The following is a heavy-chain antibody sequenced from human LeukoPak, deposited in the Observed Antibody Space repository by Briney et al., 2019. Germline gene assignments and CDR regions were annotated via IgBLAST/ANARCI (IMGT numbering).Heavy chain of an antibody. V-gene: IGHV4-34*01. CDR1: GGSFSGYY. Sequence: PSETLSLTCAVYGGSFSGYYWSWIRQPPGKGLEWIGEINHSGSTNYNPSLKSRVTISVDTSKNQFSLKLNSVTAADTAVYFCARGTPSYYYYMDVWGKGTTVTVSS. CDR3: ARGTPSYYYYMDV. J-gene: IGHJ6*03. D-gene: IGHD4-23*01. CDR2: INHSGST.